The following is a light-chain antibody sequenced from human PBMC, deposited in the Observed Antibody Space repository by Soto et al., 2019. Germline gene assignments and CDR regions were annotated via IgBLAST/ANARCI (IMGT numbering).Light chain of an antibody. CDR3: QQYNNWPPLT. CDR2: GSS. Sequence: EILMTQSPANLSVSPGERATLSCRASQSVGSNLAWYQQKPGQAPRLLIYGSSTMATGSPARFSGSGSGTEFTLTISSLQSEDFAVYYCQQYNNWPPLTFGGGTKVEIK. V-gene: IGKV3-15*01. CDR1: QSVGSN. J-gene: IGKJ4*01.